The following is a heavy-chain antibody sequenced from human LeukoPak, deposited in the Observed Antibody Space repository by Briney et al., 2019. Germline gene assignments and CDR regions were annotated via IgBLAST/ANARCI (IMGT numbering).Heavy chain of an antibody. CDR1: GGSISSYY. J-gene: IGHJ5*02. CDR2: IYPSGST. CDR3: ARDNPWVAAAGTLGIDWFDP. Sequence: WETLSLTCTVSGGSISSYYWSWIRQPAGKGLEWIGCIYPSGSTNYNPSLKRRVTIPVDTYKNQFSLKLRSLTAADTAVYYCARDNPWVAAAGTLGIDWFDPWGQGTLVTVSS. V-gene: IGHV4-4*07. D-gene: IGHD6-13*01.